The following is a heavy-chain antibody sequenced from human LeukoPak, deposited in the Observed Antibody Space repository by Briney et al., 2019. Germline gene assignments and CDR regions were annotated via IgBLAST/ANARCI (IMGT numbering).Heavy chain of an antibody. V-gene: IGHV3-30*18. CDR1: GFTFGSYG. J-gene: IGHJ4*02. CDR2: ISYDGSNK. D-gene: IGHD2-2*01. CDR3: AKMLGDIVVEGHNYFDY. Sequence: GGSLRLSCAASGFTFGSYGMHWVRQAPGKGLEWVAVISYDGSNKYYADSVKGRFTISRDNSKNTLYLQMNSLRAEDTAVYYCAKMLGDIVVEGHNYFDYWGQGTLVTVSS.